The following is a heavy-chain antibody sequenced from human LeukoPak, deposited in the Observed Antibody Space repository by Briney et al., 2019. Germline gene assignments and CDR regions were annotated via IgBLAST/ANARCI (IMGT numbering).Heavy chain of an antibody. D-gene: IGHD2-2*02. V-gene: IGHV3-23*01. Sequence: GGSLRLSCAASGFTFSSYAMSWVRQAPGKGLEWVSAISGSGGSTYYADSVKGRVTISRDNSKNTLYLQMNSLRAEDTAVYYCAKREYQLLYSDWFDPWGQGTLVTVSS. CDR1: GFTFSSYA. CDR2: ISGSGGST. J-gene: IGHJ5*02. CDR3: AKREYQLLYSDWFDP.